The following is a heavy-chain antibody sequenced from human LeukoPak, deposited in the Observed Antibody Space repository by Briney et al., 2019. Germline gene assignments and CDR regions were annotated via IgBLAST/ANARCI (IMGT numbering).Heavy chain of an antibody. J-gene: IGHJ4*02. V-gene: IGHV4-34*01. Sequence: SETLSLTCAVYGGSFSGYYWSWIRQPPGKGLEWIGEINHSGSTNYNPSLKSRVTISVDTSKNQFSLKLSSVTAADTAVYYCARTDVYYYDSSGYYPSFDYWGQGTLVTVSS. D-gene: IGHD3-22*01. CDR3: ARTDVYYYDSSGYYPSFDY. CDR2: INHSGST. CDR1: GGSFSGYY.